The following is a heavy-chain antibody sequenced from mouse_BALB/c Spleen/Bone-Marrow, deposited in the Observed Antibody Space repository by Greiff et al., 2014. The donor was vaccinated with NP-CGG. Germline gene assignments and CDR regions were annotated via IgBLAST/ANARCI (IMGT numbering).Heavy chain of an antibody. D-gene: IGHD2-3*01. J-gene: IGHJ3*01. CDR3: ARNGYYGWSAN. V-gene: IGHV4-1*02. CDR1: GFDFRRYW. CDR2: INPDSSTI. Sequence: VQLKQSGGGLVQPGGSLKLSCAASGFDFRRYWMNWVRQAPGKGLEWIGEINPDSSTINYTPSLKDKFFISRDNAKNTLYLQMSKVRSEDTALYYCARNGYYGWSANWGQGTLVTVSA.